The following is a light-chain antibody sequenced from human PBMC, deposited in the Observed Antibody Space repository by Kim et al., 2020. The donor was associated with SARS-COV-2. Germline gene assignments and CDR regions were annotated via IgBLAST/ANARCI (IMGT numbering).Light chain of an antibody. J-gene: IGLJ3*02. V-gene: IGLV3-21*04. CDR1: NIGSKS. CDR2: YDS. CDR3: QVWDSSSDHRV. Sequence: APGKTAMSTCGGNNIGSKSVHGYQQKPGQAPVLVIYYDSDRPSGIPERFSGSNSGNTATLTISRVEAGDEADYYCQVWDSSSDHRVFGGGTQLTVL.